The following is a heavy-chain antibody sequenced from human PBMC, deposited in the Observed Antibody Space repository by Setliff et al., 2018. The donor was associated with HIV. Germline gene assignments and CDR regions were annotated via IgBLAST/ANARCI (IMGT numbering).Heavy chain of an antibody. D-gene: IGHD2-15*01. V-gene: IGHV4-61*09. Sequence: PSETLSLTCTVSGASISDGTFYWSWIRQPAGKGLEWIGHLYIRTGTTNYSPSLKGRVTISLDTSNNQFSLSLSSVTASDTAVYFCARSQETSVAATEIWGQGTTVTVSS. CDR1: GASISDGTFY. CDR2: LYIRTGTT. CDR3: ARSQETSVAATEI. J-gene: IGHJ6*02.